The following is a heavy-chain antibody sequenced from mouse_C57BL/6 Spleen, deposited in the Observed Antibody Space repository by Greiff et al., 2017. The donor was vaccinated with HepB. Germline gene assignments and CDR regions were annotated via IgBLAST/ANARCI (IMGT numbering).Heavy chain of an antibody. Sequence: EVQLQQSGPGLVKPSQSLSLTCSVTGYSITSGYYWNWIRQFPGNKLEWMGYISYDGSNNYNPSLKNRISITRDTSKNQFCLKLNSVTTEDTAPYYCARDDYDGYFDVWGTGTTVTVSS. V-gene: IGHV3-6*01. CDR2: ISYDGSN. J-gene: IGHJ1*03. D-gene: IGHD2-4*01. CDR3: ARDDYDGYFDV. CDR1: GYSITSGYY.